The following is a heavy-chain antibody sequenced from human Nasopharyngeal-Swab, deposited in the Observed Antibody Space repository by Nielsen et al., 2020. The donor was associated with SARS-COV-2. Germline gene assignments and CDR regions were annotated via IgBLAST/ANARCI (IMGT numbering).Heavy chain of an antibody. J-gene: IGHJ4*02. CDR3: ARGPGAL. CDR2: IYYSGST. D-gene: IGHD1-26*01. Sequence: LRLSCTVSGGSISSYYWSWIRQPPGKGLEWIGYIYYSGSTNYNPSLKSRVTISVDTSKNQFSLKLSSVTAADTAVYYCARGPGALWGQGTLVTVSS. CDR1: GGSISSYY. V-gene: IGHV4-59*01.